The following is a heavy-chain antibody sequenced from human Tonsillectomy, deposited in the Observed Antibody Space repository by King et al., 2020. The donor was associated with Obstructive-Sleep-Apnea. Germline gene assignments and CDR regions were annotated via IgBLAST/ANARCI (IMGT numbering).Heavy chain of an antibody. CDR3: ASRQEYYYGMGV. V-gene: IGHV3-66*01. CDR2: LYSGGST. Sequence: DVQLVESGGGLVQPGGSLRLSCAASVFTVSSHYMSCVRQAPGKGLDWVSVLYSGGSTYYADSVKGRFTISMDNSKNTLYLQMNSLRVEDTAVYYCASRQEYYYGMGVWGQGTTVTVSS. J-gene: IGHJ6*02. CDR1: VFTVSSHY.